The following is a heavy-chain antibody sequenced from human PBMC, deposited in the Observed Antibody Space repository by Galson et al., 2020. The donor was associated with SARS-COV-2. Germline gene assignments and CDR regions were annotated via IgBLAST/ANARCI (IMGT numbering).Heavy chain of an antibody. CDR2: INSDGSST. CDR3: ARIPSDYYDFWSGYYNPVYYYYYMDV. V-gene: IGHV3-74*01. CDR1: GFTFSSYW. Sequence: GESLKISCAASGFTFSSYWMHWVRQAPGKGLVWVSRINSDGSSTSYADSVKGRFTISRDNAKNTLYLLMNSLRAEDTAVYYCARIPSDYYDFWSGYYNPVYYYYYMDVWGKGTTVTVSS. D-gene: IGHD3-3*01. J-gene: IGHJ6*03.